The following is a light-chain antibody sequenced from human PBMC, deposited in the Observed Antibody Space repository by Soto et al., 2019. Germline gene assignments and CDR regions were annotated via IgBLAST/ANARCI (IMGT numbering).Light chain of an antibody. CDR3: QQYNNWPPIT. V-gene: IGKV3D-15*01. Sequence: ETVMTQSPATLSVSPGERATLSCWASQSVSSKLAWYQQKPGQAPRLLIYGASTRATDIPARFSGSGSGTEFTLTISSLQSEDFAVYYCQQYNNWPPITFGQGTRLEIK. J-gene: IGKJ5*01. CDR2: GAS. CDR1: QSVSSK.